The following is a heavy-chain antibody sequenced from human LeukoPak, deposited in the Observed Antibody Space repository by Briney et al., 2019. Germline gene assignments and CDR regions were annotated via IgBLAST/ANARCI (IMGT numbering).Heavy chain of an antibody. D-gene: IGHD3-10*01. CDR3: AREGMVREVIITSYGMDV. Sequence: PGGSLRLSCAASGFTFSSYAMHWVRQAPGKGLEWVAVISYDGSNKYYADSVKGRFTISRDNSKNTLYLQMNSLRAEDTAVYYCAREGMVREVIITSYGMDVWGQGTTVTVSS. V-gene: IGHV3-30-3*01. CDR2: ISYDGSNK. CDR1: GFTFSSYA. J-gene: IGHJ6*02.